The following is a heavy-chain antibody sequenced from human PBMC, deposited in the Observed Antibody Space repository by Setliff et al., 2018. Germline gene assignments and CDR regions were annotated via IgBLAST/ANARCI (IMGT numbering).Heavy chain of an antibody. Sequence: SETLSLTCAVSGYSISSGYYWGWIRQAPGKGLEWIASIYRSGCTYYNPSLKSRVTISVDTSKNQFSLKLSSVTAADTAVYYCAPSHQYSSSPFDYWGQGTLVTVSS. CDR3: APSHQYSSSPFDY. D-gene: IGHD6-6*01. V-gene: IGHV4-38-2*01. CDR2: IYRSGCT. CDR1: GYSISSGYY. J-gene: IGHJ4*02.